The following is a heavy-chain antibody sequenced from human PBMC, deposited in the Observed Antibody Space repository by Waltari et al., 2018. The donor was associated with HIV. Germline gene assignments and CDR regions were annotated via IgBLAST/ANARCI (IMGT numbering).Heavy chain of an antibody. V-gene: IGHV3-74*01. J-gene: IGHJ4*02. CDR3: ARGLSLGDRYRIDYFHY. CDR1: GFTFSRYW. CDR2: INSEGSNT. D-gene: IGHD4-17*01. Sequence: EVQLVESGGGLVQPGGSLRLSCAASGFTFSRYWMHWVRQAPGQGLVWVPRINSEGSNTDYADSVSGRITISRDNAKNTLYLEMNSLRAEDTAVYYCARGLSLGDRYRIDYFHYWGQGALVTVSS.